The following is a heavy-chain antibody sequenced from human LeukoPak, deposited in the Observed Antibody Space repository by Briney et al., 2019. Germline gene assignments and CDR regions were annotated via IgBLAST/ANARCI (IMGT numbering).Heavy chain of an antibody. Sequence: GGSLRLSCAASGFTFGSYGMHWVRQAPGKGLEWVAFIRYDGSNKYYADSVKGRFTISRDNSKNTLYLQMNSLRAEDTAVYYCARDLWELLIRHAFDIWGQGTMVTVSS. CDR2: IRYDGSNK. V-gene: IGHV3-30*02. D-gene: IGHD1-26*01. J-gene: IGHJ3*02. CDR1: GFTFGSYG. CDR3: ARDLWELLIRHAFDI.